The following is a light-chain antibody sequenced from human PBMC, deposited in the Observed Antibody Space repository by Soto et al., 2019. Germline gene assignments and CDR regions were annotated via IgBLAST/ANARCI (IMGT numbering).Light chain of an antibody. CDR1: QGISSA. J-gene: IGKJ3*01. CDR2: DAS. Sequence: AIQLTQSPSSLSAPVGDRVTITCRASQGISSALAWYQQKPGKAPKLLIYDASSLESGVPSRFSGSGSGTDFTLTISSLQPEDFATYYCQQFNSYPPIFTFGPGTKVDIK. CDR3: QQFNSYPPIFT. V-gene: IGKV1-13*02.